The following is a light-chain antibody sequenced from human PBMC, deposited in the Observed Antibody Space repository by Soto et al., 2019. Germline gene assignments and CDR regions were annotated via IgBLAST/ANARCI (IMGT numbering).Light chain of an antibody. J-gene: IGLJ2*01. CDR2: DVN. Sequence: QSVLTQPGSVSGSTGQSVTISCTGTSSDIGGYNFVSWYQQHPDKAPKVMIYDVNKRPSGVPDRISGSKSGNTASLTISGLQADDEADYYCCSYAGSYTLLFGGGTKLTVL. CDR1: SSDIGGYNF. V-gene: IGLV2-11*01. CDR3: CSYAGSYTLL.